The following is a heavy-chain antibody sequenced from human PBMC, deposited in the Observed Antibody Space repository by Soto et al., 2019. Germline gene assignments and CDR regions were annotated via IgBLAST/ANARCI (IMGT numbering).Heavy chain of an antibody. D-gene: IGHD4-4*01. CDR1: GFTVSSNY. V-gene: IGHV3-66*01. CDR3: ARGSYSNFHYYYYMDV. J-gene: IGHJ6*03. CDR2: IYSGGST. Sequence: GSLRLSCAASGFTVSSNYMSWVRQAPGKGLEWVSVIYSGGSTYYADSVKGRFTISRDNSKNTLYLQMNSLRAEDTAVYYCARGSYSNFHYYYYMDVWGKGTTVTVSS.